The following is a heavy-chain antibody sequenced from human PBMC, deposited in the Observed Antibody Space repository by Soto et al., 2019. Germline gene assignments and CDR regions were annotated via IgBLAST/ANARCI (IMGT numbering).Heavy chain of an antibody. D-gene: IGHD1-7*01. J-gene: IGHJ6*04. CDR1: GGSFSGYY. Sequence: PSETLSLTCAVYGGSFSGYYWSWIRQPPGKGLEWIGEISQSGRSSYSPSLNSRVTLSVDTSERQFSLRLSSVTAADTAVYYCARRPMPSPTNYRLDVWATGTTVTVSS. CDR2: ISQSGRS. V-gene: IGHV4-34*01. CDR3: ARRPMPSPTNYRLDV.